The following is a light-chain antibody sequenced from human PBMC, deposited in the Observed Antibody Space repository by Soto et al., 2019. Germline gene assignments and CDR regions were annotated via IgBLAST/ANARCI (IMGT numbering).Light chain of an antibody. CDR3: SSYTGDHTRV. V-gene: IGLV2-14*01. CDR2: EVN. CDR1: SNDIGGYTY. Sequence: QSVLTQPASVSGSPGQSITFSCTGTSNDIGGYTYVSWFQQHPDKAPKLIIYEVNNRPSGVSNRFSGSKSGNTASLTISGLQPEDEADYYCSSYTGDHTRVFGGGTKLTVL. J-gene: IGLJ3*02.